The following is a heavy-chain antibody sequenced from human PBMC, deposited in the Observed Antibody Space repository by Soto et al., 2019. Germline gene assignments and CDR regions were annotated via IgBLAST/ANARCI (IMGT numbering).Heavy chain of an antibody. Sequence: EVQLVESGGGLVQPGGSVRPSCAASGFTFSSYDMHWVRHATGKGLEWVSAIGTAGDTYYPGSVKGRFTISRENAKNSLYLQMNSLRAEDTAVYYCARFDSWYFAFDIWGQGTMVTVSS. D-gene: IGHD6-13*01. J-gene: IGHJ3*02. CDR3: ARFDSWYFAFDI. CDR1: GFTFSSYD. CDR2: IGTAGDT. V-gene: IGHV3-13*01.